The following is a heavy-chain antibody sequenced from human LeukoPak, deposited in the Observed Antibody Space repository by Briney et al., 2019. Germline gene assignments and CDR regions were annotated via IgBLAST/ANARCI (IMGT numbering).Heavy chain of an antibody. Sequence: ASVKVSCKASGYTFTSYDINWVRRATGQGLEWMGWMNPNSGNTGSAQRFQGRITMTRDTSISTAYMELSSLRSEDTAVYYCARGPPVRLPSSFDPWGQGTLVTVSS. V-gene: IGHV1-8*01. CDR2: MNPNSGNT. J-gene: IGHJ5*02. CDR1: GYTFTSYD. D-gene: IGHD5-12*01. CDR3: ARGPPVRLPSSFDP.